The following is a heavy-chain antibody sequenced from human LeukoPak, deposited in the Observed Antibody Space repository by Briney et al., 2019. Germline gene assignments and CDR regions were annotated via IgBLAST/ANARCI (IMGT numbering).Heavy chain of an antibody. D-gene: IGHD2-15*01. J-gene: IGHJ4*02. CDR2: IYPGDSDT. Sequence: GESLKISCKGSGYSFTSYWIDWVRQMPGKGLEWMGIIYPGDSDTRYSPSFQGQVTTSADKSISTAYLQWSSLKASDTAMYYCARRYCSGGSCYNFDYWGQGPLVTVSS. CDR3: ARRYCSGGSCYNFDY. V-gene: IGHV5-51*01. CDR1: GYSFTSYW.